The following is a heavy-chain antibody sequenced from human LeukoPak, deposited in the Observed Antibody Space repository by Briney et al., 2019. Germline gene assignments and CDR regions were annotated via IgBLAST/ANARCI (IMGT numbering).Heavy chain of an antibody. CDR1: GFTFSRHW. CDR2: VNSDGSRT. Sequence: GGSLRLSCAASGFTFSRHWMHWVRQAPGSGLVWVSRVNSDGSRTSYADSVKGRFTISRDNAKNTLYLQMNSLRAEDMAVYYCARERQYDMDVWGQGTTVTVSS. J-gene: IGHJ6*02. V-gene: IGHV3-74*01. CDR3: ARERQYDMDV.